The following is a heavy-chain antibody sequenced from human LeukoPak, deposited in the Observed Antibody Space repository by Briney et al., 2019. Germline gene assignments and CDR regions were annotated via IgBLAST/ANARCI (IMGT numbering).Heavy chain of an antibody. V-gene: IGHV4-39*07. D-gene: IGHD3-10*01. CDR1: GGSISSSSYY. CDR3: AREKGYMVRGKLGY. CDR2: IYYSGST. Sequence: PSETLSLTCTVSGGSISSSSYYWAWIRQPPGKGLEWIGSIYYSGSTYYNPSLKSRVTISVDTSKNQFSLKLSSVTAADTAVYYCAREKGYMVRGKLGYWGQGTLVTVSS. J-gene: IGHJ4*02.